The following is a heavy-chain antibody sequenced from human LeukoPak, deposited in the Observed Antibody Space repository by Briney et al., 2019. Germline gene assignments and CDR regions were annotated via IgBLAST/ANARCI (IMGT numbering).Heavy chain of an antibody. D-gene: IGHD2-15*01. CDR3: ARVLPLGYCSGGSCYSYDY. V-gene: IGHV1-2*02. J-gene: IGHJ4*02. CDR2: INPNSGGT. Sequence: GASVKVSCKASGYTFTGYYLHWVRQAPGQGLEWMGWINPNSGGTNCAQKFQGRVTMTRDTSITTAYMELSRLRSDDTAVYYCARVLPLGYCSGGSCYSYDYWGQGTLVTVSS. CDR1: GYTFTGYY.